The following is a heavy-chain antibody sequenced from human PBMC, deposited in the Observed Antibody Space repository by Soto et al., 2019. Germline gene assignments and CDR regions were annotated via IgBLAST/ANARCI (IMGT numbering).Heavy chain of an antibody. Sequence: GVSLISCKGSGYSFTSYWIGWVRQMPGKGLEWMGIIYPGDSDTRYSPSFQGQVTISADKSISTAYLQWSSLKASDTAMYYCARQNIVVVPAASPLYYYYGMDVWGQGTTVTVSS. D-gene: IGHD2-2*01. CDR1: GYSFTSYW. J-gene: IGHJ6*02. V-gene: IGHV5-51*01. CDR3: ARQNIVVVPAASPLYYYYGMDV. CDR2: IYPGDSDT.